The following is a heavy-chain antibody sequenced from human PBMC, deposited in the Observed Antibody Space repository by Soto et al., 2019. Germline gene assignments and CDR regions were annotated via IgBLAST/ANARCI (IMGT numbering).Heavy chain of an antibody. Sequence: GGSLRLSCAASGFTFSSYWMSWVRQAPGKGLEWVANIKQDGSEKYYVDSVKGRFTISRDNAKNSLYLQMNSLRAEDTAVYYCARWGGYYDFWSGYWDYYYGMDVWGQGTTVTVSS. D-gene: IGHD3-3*01. CDR3: ARWGGYYDFWSGYWDYYYGMDV. CDR1: GFTFSSYW. J-gene: IGHJ6*02. CDR2: IKQDGSEK. V-gene: IGHV3-7*05.